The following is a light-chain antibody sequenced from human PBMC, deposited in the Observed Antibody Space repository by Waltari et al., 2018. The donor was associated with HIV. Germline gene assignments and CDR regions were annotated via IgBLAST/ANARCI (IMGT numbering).Light chain of an antibody. CDR2: RDS. Sequence: SSDLTQAPSVSVSPGQTASISCSGHELANQHVHWYQEKAGQAPVLVISRDSERPLGIPARFSGSRSGSLATLTITGVLADDEADYYCQAAAPSGTSVAFGGGTKLTVL. J-gene: IGLJ2*01. CDR3: QAAAPSGTSVA. V-gene: IGLV3-25*03. CDR1: ELANQH.